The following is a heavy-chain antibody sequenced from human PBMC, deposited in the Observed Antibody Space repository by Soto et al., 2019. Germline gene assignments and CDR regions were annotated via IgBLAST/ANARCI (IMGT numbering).Heavy chain of an antibody. D-gene: IGHD3-9*01. Sequence: ETLSLTCTVSGGSISSYYWSWIRQPPGKGLEWIGYIYYSGSTNYNPPLKSRVTISVDTSKNQFSLKLSSVTAADTAVYYCARAPSEVLRYFDWLLWFDPWGQGTLVTVSS. CDR1: GGSISSYY. CDR2: IYYSGST. J-gene: IGHJ5*02. V-gene: IGHV4-59*01. CDR3: ARAPSEVLRYFDWLLWFDP.